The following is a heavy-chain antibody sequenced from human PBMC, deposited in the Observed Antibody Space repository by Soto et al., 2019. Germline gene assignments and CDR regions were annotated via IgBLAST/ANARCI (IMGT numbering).Heavy chain of an antibody. CDR3: ARGVAGPLHWFYP. D-gene: IGHD6-19*01. CDR1: NFTTLK. Sequence: NFTTLKIDCVRWPPGQGLEWIGTIYPGGDNIGSAQNLQGRVTITGDTSVSTAYMELSSLRSEDTAVYYCARGVAGPLHWFYPWGKRTLVTGSS. J-gene: IGHJ5*02. V-gene: IGHV1-46*04. CDR2: IYPGGDNI.